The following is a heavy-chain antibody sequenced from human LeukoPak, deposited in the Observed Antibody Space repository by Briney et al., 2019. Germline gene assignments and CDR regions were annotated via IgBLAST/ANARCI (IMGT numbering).Heavy chain of an antibody. CDR2: ICHSGST. D-gene: IGHD5-18*01. CDR1: GGSISSGGYS. Sequence: SQTLSLTCAVSGGSISSGGYSWSWIRQPPGKGLEWIGYICHSGSTYYNPSLKSRVTISVDRSKNQFSLKLSSVTAADTAVYYCARGIQLWLVGSNWFDPWGQGTLVTVSS. CDR3: ARGIQLWLVGSNWFDP. J-gene: IGHJ5*02. V-gene: IGHV4-30-2*01.